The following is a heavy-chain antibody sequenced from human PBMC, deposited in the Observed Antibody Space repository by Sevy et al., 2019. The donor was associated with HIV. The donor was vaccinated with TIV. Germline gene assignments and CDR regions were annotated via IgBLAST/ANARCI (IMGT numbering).Heavy chain of an antibody. D-gene: IGHD6-13*01. CDR3: ARAISIAPAETPLDFDY. Sequence: GGSLRLSCVASGFTFSTYSMNWVRQAPGKGLEWVSYITSRSDIIYYADSVKGRFTISRDNAKNSLYLQMNSLRAEDTAIYFCARAISIAPAETPLDFDYWGRGTLVTVSS. CDR1: GFTFSTYS. CDR2: ITSRSDII. J-gene: IGHJ4*02. V-gene: IGHV3-48*01.